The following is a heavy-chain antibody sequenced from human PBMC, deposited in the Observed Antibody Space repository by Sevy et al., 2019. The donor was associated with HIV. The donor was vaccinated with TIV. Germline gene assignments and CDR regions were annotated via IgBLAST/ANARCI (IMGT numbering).Heavy chain of an antibody. CDR1: RLTFSSSS. CDR2: ISSSSTTI. J-gene: IGHJ6*02. CDR3: ARGFMGADYYYGMDV. Sequence: GGSLRLSCAASRLTFSSSSVNWVRQAPGKGLEWVSYISSSSTTIYYADSVKGRFTISRDNAKNSLYLQMNSLRVEDTAVYYCARGFMGADYYYGMDVWGQGTTVTVSS. D-gene: IGHD3-3*01. V-gene: IGHV3-48*01.